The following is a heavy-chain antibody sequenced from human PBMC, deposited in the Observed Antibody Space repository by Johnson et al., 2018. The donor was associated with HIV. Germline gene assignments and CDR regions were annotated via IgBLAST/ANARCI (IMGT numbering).Heavy chain of an antibody. V-gene: IGHV3-20*04. CDR1: GFPFDDYG. CDR2: IHWHGGST. Sequence: VLLVESGGGVVRHGGSLRLSCAASGFPFDDYGLSWVRQAPGKGLEWVSGIHWHGGSTGYADSAKGRFTISRDNAKNSLYLQMNSLRAEDTALYYCARDGPRGSYGAFDIWGQGTMVTVSS. J-gene: IGHJ3*02. D-gene: IGHD1-26*01. CDR3: ARDGPRGSYGAFDI.